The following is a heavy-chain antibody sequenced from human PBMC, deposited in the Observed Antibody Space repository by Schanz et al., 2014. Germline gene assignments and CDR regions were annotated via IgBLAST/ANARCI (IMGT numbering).Heavy chain of an antibody. D-gene: IGHD3-10*01. Sequence: QVQLVQSGAEVKKPGASVKVSCKASGYTTFTDYYIHWVRQAPGQGLEWMGWINPNSGDTNYAQKFQGWVTMTRDTSISTAYMEVSRLKSDDTAVYYCARAKRFGDMDVWGQGTTVTVSS. CDR3: ARAKRFGDMDV. J-gene: IGHJ6*02. V-gene: IGHV1-2*04. CDR2: INPNSGDT. CDR1: GYTTFTDYY.